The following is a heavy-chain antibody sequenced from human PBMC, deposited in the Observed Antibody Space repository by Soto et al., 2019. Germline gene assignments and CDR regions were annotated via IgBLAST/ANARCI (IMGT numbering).Heavy chain of an antibody. CDR2: FFSNDER. V-gene: IGHV2-26*01. CDR3: ARIVAVSAHYYYYYWTS. J-gene: IGHJ6*03. D-gene: IGHD2-8*02. CDR1: GFSLTNPRMG. Sequence: QVTLQESGPVLVKPTETLTLTCSVSGFSLTNPRMGVSWIRQSPGKALEWLVYFFSNDERSYITSLKNRLTVSQDASKSQMVLTMTNMDPVDTATYYCARIVAVSAHYYYYYWTSGAKGPRSPYL.